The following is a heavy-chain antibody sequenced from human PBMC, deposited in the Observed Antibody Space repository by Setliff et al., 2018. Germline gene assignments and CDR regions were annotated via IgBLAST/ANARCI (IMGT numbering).Heavy chain of an antibody. CDR1: GGPFSDYY. CDR2: ISTSGNT. Sequence: PSETLSLTCTFYGGPFSDYYWSWIRQPAGKGLEWIGRISTSGNTNYNPSLKSRVTVSLDTSKNQFSLKLTSMTAADTAVYYCARDQWVRSPPLYFSYSMDVWGQGTTVTVSS. D-gene: IGHD5-12*01. CDR3: ARDQWVRSPPLYFSYSMDV. J-gene: IGHJ6*02. V-gene: IGHV4-4*07.